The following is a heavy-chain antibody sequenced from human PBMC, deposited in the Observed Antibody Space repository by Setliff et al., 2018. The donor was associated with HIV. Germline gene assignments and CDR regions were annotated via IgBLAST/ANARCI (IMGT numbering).Heavy chain of an antibody. V-gene: IGHV4-4*09. J-gene: IGHJ4*02. CDR2: IHSSGST. Sequence: PSETLSLTCTVSGGSINNHYWYWIRQPPGKGPEWIGYIHSSGSTIYNPSLKSRITIALDTSKEQFSLELSSATAADTAVYYCATLDHSGGNFLAYWGQGSLVTVSS. CDR3: ATLDHSGGNFLAY. D-gene: IGHD2-21*02. CDR1: GGSINNHY.